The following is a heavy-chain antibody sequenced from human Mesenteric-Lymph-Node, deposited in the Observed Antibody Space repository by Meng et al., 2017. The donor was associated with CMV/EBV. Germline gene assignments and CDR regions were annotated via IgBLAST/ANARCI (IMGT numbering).Heavy chain of an antibody. Sequence: GSLRLSCTVSGGSVRSGSYYWSWVRQPPGKGLEWIGYIYYSGTTHYNPSLQSRVSLSVDTSKNQFSLNLSSVTVADTAVYYCARVWGVSTAFFDYWGQGMLVTVSS. CDR2: IYYSGTT. CDR3: ARVWGVSTAFFDY. J-gene: IGHJ4*02. CDR1: GGSVRSGSYY. D-gene: IGHD3-22*01. V-gene: IGHV4-61*01.